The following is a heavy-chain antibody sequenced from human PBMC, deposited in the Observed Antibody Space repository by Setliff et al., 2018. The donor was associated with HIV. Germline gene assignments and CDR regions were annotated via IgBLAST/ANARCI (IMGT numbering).Heavy chain of an antibody. CDR3: ARDVPTYSSSINCYDTMNQNWFDP. V-gene: IGHV1-69*05. D-gene: IGHD2-2*01. CDR1: GGTFSSYG. CDR2: IIPIFGTA. J-gene: IGHJ5*02. Sequence: SVKVSCKASGGTFSSYGISWVRQAPGQGLEWMGGIIPIFGTASYAQNIQGRVTMTTDTSTSTAYTELRSLRSDDTAVYYCARDVPTYSSSINCYDTMNQNWFDPWGQGTLVTVSS.